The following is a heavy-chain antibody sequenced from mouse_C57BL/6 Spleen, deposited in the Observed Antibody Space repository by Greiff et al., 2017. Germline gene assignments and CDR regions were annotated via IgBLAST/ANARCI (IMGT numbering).Heavy chain of an antibody. V-gene: IGHV1-50*01. CDR1: GYTFTSYW. CDR3: ARSASLHFDY. Sequence: VQLQQSGAELVKPGASVKLSCKASGYTFTSYWMQWVKQRPGQGLEWSGEIDPSDSYTNYNQKFKGKATLTVDTSSSTAYMQLCSLTSEDSAVYYCARSASLHFDYWGQGTTLTVSS. D-gene: IGHD6-1*01. J-gene: IGHJ2*01. CDR2: IDPSDSYT.